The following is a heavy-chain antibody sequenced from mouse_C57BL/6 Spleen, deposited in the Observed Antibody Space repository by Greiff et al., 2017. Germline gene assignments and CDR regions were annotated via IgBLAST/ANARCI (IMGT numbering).Heavy chain of an antibody. CDR1: GFTFSDYY. CDR3: AREEAGSSPYWYFDV. D-gene: IGHD1-1*01. V-gene: IGHV5-16*01. Sequence: EVKLVESEGGLVQPGSSMKLSCTASGFTFSDYYMAWVRQVPETGLEWVANINYDGSSTYYLDSLKSRFIISRDNAKNILYLQMSSLKSADTATYYCAREEAGSSPYWYFDVWGTGTTVTVSS. J-gene: IGHJ1*03. CDR2: INYDGSST.